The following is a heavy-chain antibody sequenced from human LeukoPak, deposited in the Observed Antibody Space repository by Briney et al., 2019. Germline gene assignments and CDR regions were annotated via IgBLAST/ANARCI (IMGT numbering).Heavy chain of an antibody. Sequence: ASVKVSCKASGYTFTSYGISWVRQAPGQGLEWMGIINPSGGSTSYAQKFQGRVTMTRDTSTSTVYMEVSSLRSEDTAVYYCAREFGDILTGWIDYWGQGALVTVSS. D-gene: IGHD3-9*01. J-gene: IGHJ4*02. V-gene: IGHV1-46*01. CDR2: INPSGGST. CDR1: GYTFTSYG. CDR3: AREFGDILTGWIDY.